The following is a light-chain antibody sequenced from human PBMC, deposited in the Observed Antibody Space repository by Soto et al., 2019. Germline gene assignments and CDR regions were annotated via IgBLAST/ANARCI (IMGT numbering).Light chain of an antibody. J-gene: IGKJ2*01. CDR3: QQYNSYPYT. V-gene: IGKV1-5*03. CDR1: QSISSW. Sequence: DIQMTQSPSTLSASVGDRVTITCRASQSISSWLAWYQQKPGKAPKLLIYKASSLESGVPSRFSGSGSGTEFTLTISSLQPDGFATYYCQQYNSYPYTFGQGTKLEIK. CDR2: KAS.